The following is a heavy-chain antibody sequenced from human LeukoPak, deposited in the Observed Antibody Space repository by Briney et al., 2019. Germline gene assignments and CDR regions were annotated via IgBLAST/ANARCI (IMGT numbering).Heavy chain of an antibody. Sequence: GGSLRLSCAASGFTFSSYAMSWVRQAPGKGLEWVSAISASGSSTYYADSVKGRFTISRDNSKNTLYLQMNSLRAEDTAVYYCAKGIASSSWYRGFDFWGQGTLVTVSS. J-gene: IGHJ4*02. D-gene: IGHD6-13*01. CDR1: GFTFSSYA. CDR3: AKGIASSSWYRGFDF. V-gene: IGHV3-23*01. CDR2: ISASGSST.